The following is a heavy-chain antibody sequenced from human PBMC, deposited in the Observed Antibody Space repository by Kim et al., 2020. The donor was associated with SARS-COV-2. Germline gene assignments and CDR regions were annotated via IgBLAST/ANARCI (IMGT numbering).Heavy chain of an antibody. V-gene: IGHV3-48*02. Sequence: IYYAHTVNSRFTISRDNAKNALYLQMNSLRDDDTALYYGARVRNEYYFDYWGQGTLVTVSS. CDR2: I. CDR3: ARVRNEYYFDY. D-gene: IGHD1-1*01. J-gene: IGHJ4*02.